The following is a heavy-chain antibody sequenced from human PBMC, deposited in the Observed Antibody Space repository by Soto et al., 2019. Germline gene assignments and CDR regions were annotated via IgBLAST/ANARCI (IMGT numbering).Heavy chain of an antibody. V-gene: IGHV4-4*02. J-gene: IGHJ4*02. Sequence: QVQLQKSGPGLVKPSGTLSLTCAVSGGSISDYNWWSWVRQPPGKGLEWIGEIYHGGSTNYNPSLKSRVTISVDKSKNQFSLKVTSVTAADTAVYYCASLTAVAGRFDYWGQGSLVTVS. CDR1: GGSISDYNW. D-gene: IGHD6-19*01. CDR2: IYHGGST. CDR3: ASLTAVAGRFDY.